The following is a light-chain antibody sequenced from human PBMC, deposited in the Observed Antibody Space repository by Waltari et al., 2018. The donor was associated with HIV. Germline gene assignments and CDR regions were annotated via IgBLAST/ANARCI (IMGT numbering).Light chain of an antibody. J-gene: IGKJ2*01. CDR3: QQSESLPYT. CDR1: QNLNRF. CDR2: AAS. V-gene: IGKV1-39*01. Sequence: DIQVTQSPSSLSASVGDRVTITCRATQNLNRFLSWYQQKPGTAPKLLISAASTLQSGVPSRFSGSGSGTDFTLTISSLQPEDFATYYCQQSESLPYTFGQGTRLDIK.